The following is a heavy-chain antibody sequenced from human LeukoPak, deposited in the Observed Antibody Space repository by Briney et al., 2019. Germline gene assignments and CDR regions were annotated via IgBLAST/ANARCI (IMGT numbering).Heavy chain of an antibody. D-gene: IGHD2-15*01. Sequence: PGGSLRLSCAASGFTFSSYAMHWVRQAPGKGPEWVAVIFNDGSERYYADSVKGRFTISRDDSKNTVYLQMNGLSAEDTAVYYCVTDGPPDEVVSATFDHWGPGTLVTVSS. CDR3: VTDGPPDEVVSATFDH. CDR2: IFNDGSER. V-gene: IGHV3-30*04. J-gene: IGHJ4*02. CDR1: GFTFSSYA.